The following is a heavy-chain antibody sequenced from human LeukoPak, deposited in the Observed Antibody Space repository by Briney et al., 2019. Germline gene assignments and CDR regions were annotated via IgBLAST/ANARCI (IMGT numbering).Heavy chain of an antibody. Sequence: PGGSLRLSCAASGFTFDDYAMHWVRQAPGKGLEWVSGISWNSGSIGYADSVKGRFTISRDNAKNSLYLQMNSLGAEDTALYYCAKGDGDYDLGGYYYYYGMDVWGQGTTVTVSS. CDR2: ISWNSGSI. D-gene: IGHD4-17*01. V-gene: IGHV3-9*01. CDR1: GFTFDDYA. CDR3: AKGDGDYDLGGYYYYYGMDV. J-gene: IGHJ6*02.